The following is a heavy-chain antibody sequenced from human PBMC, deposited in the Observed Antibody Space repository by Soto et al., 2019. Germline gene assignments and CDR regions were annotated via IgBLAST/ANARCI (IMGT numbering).Heavy chain of an antibody. CDR1: GVTLSGYY. J-gene: IGHJ4*02. V-gene: IGHV4-59*01. CDR2: IYFNGTT. Sequence: PSETLSLTCTVSGVTLSGYYWSWIRQTPGKTLEWIGCIYFNGTTNYNPSLKSRVTISLDMSKNQFSLKLRSVTAADMAVYHCARGKGTHKYWGRGALVTVSS. D-gene: IGHD3-10*01. CDR3: ARGKGTHKY.